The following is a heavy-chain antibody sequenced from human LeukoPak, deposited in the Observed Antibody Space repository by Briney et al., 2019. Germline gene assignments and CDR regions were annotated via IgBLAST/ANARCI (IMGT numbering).Heavy chain of an antibody. J-gene: IGHJ4*02. Sequence: SETQSLTCTVSGGSISSYYWSWIRQPPGKGLEWIGYIYYSGSTNYNPSLKSRVTISVDTSKNQFSLKLSSVTAADTAVYYCAREGYYDSSGYAWDWGQGTLVTVSS. CDR3: AREGYYDSSGYAWD. D-gene: IGHD3-22*01. V-gene: IGHV4-59*01. CDR2: IYYSGST. CDR1: GGSISSYY.